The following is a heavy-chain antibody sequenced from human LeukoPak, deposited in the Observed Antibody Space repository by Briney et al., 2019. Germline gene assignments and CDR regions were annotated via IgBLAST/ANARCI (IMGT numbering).Heavy chain of an antibody. Sequence: PSETLSLTCTVSGGSNSSSSYYWGWIRQPPGKGLEWIGSIYYSGSTYYNPSLKSRVTISVDTSKNQFSLKLSSVTAADTAVYYCARHTIAVAVYYFDYWGQGTLVTVSS. V-gene: IGHV4-39*01. D-gene: IGHD6-19*01. CDR2: IYYSGST. J-gene: IGHJ4*02. CDR1: GGSNSSSSYY. CDR3: ARHTIAVAVYYFDY.